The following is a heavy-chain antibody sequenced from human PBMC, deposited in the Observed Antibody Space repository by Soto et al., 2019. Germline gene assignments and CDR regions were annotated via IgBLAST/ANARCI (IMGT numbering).Heavy chain of an antibody. J-gene: IGHJ6*02. D-gene: IGHD4-17*01. Sequence: PGESLKISCKGSGYSFTSYWTGWVRQMPGKGLEWMGIIYPGDSDTRYSPSFKGQVTISADKSIRTAYLQWSSLKASDTAMYYCARAPFFTVTHYGMDVWGQGTTVTVSS. CDR3: ARAPFFTVTHYGMDV. CDR2: IYPGDSDT. CDR1: GYSFTSYW. V-gene: IGHV5-51*01.